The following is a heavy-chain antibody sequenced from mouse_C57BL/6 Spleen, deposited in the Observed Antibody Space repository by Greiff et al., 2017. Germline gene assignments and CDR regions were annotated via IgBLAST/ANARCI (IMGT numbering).Heavy chain of an antibody. J-gene: IGHJ3*01. CDR2: IYTGDGDT. D-gene: IGHD2-4*01. V-gene: IGHV1-80*01. CDR3: AREGTKDDYDRGFAY. Sequence: VQLQQSGAELVKPGASVKISCKASGYAFSSYWMNWVKQRPGKGLEWIGQIYTGDGDTNYNGKIKGKATLTADKSSNTAYMQLSSLNSEDSAVYFCAREGTKDDYDRGFAYWGQGTLVTVSA. CDR1: GYAFSSYW.